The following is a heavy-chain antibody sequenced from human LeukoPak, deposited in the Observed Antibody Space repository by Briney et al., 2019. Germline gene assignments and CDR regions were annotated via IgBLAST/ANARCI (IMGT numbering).Heavy chain of an antibody. CDR1: GGSVSSGSYY. CDR3: ARGPVAISYYYYYGMDV. J-gene: IGHJ6*02. D-gene: IGHD6-19*01. V-gene: IGHV4-61*01. CDR2: IYYSGST. Sequence: SETLSLTCPVSGGSVSSGSYYWSWIRQPPGKGLEWIGYIYYSGSTNYNPSLKSRVTISVDTSKNQFSLKLSSVTAADTAVYYCARGPVAISYYYYYGMDVWGQGTTVTVSS.